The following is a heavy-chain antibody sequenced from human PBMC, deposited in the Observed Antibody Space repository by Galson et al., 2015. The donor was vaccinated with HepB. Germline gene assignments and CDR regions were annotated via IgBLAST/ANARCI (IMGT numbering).Heavy chain of an antibody. V-gene: IGHV3-11*01. CDR2: ISSYGNTI. CDR3: ARGAGLRWNASGWRHFDY. J-gene: IGHJ4*02. D-gene: IGHD6-19*01. CDR1: GFTFSDYY. Sequence: SLRLSCAASGFTFSDYYISWIRQAPGEGLEWISYISSYGNTIYYADSVKGRFTISRDNGKNSLSLQMNRLRVEDTAIYYCARGAGLRWNASGWRHFDYWGRGTLVTVSS.